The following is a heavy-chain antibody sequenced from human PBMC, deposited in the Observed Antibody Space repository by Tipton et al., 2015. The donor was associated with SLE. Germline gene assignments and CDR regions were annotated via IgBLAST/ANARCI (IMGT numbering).Heavy chain of an antibody. CDR3: ARDRGSSWPNDAFDI. Sequence: SLRLSCAASGFTFSSYAMSWVRQAPGKGLEWVSAISGSGGSTYYADSVKGRFTISRDNAKNSLYLQMNSLRAEDTAVYYCARDRGSSWPNDAFDIWGQGTMVTVSS. J-gene: IGHJ3*02. CDR2: ISGSGGST. D-gene: IGHD6-13*01. CDR1: GFTFSSYA. V-gene: IGHV3-23*01.